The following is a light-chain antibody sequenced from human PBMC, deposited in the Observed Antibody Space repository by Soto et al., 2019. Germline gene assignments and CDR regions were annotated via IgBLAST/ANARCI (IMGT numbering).Light chain of an antibody. Sequence: QSALTQPPSVSGSPGQSVSISCTGTSSDVGSYNRVSWYQQPPGTAPKLMIYDVSNRPSGVPDRFSGSKSGNTASLTISGLQADDEADYSCSSYTSSSTLVFGGGTKL. CDR3: SSYTSSSTLV. J-gene: IGLJ2*01. CDR2: DVS. V-gene: IGLV2-18*02. CDR1: SSDVGSYNR.